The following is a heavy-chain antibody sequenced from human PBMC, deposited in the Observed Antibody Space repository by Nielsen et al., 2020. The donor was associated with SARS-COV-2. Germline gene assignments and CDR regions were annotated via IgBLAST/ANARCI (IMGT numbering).Heavy chain of an antibody. J-gene: IGHJ4*02. V-gene: IGHV3-73*01. CDR1: GFTFSGSA. D-gene: IGHD4-23*01. Sequence: GESLKISCAASGFTFSGSAMHWVRQASGKGLEWVGRIRSYANDYATAYAASVKGRFTISRDDSKNTAYLQMNSLKMEDTAVYYCSSPTVAYWGQETLVTVSS. CDR2: IRSYANDYAT. CDR3: SSPTVAY.